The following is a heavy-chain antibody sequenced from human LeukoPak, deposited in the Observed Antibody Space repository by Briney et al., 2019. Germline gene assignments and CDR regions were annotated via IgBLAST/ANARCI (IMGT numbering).Heavy chain of an antibody. J-gene: IGHJ4*02. CDR2: ISGSGGST. CDR1: GFTFSSYA. V-gene: IGHV3-23*01. CDR3: ARNGGGLYFDF. Sequence: GGSLRLSCAASGFTFSSYAMSWVRQAPGKGLEWVSAISGSGGSTYYADSVKGRFTISRDNSENTLYLQMNSLRADDTAVYYCARNGGGLYFDFWGQGALVTVSS. D-gene: IGHD3-16*01.